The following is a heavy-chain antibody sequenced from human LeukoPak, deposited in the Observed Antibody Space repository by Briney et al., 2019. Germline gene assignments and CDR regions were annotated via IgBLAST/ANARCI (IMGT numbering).Heavy chain of an antibody. V-gene: IGHV3-66*01. D-gene: IGHD2-21*02. CDR3: ATLGGIEVVTAGAYFDY. J-gene: IGHJ4*02. Sequence: GGSLRLSCAASGFTVSSNYMSWVRQAPGKGLEWVSVIYSGGSTYYADSVKGRFTISRDNSKNTLYLQMNSLRAEDTAVYYCATLGGIEVVTAGAYFDYWGQGTLVTVSS. CDR1: GFTVSSNY. CDR2: IYSGGST.